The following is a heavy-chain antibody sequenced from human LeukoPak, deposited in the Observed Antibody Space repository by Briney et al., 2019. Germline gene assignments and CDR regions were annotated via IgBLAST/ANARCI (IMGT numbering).Heavy chain of an antibody. CDR1: GFSFSSYA. V-gene: IGHV3-23*01. Sequence: GGSLRLSCAASGFSFSSYAMSWVRQAPGKGLEWVSAISGSGGSTYFADSVKGRFTISRDNSKNTLYLQMNSLRAEDTAVYYCAKQNDFWSGYLFDYWGQGTLVTVSS. D-gene: IGHD3-3*01. CDR3: AKQNDFWSGYLFDY. J-gene: IGHJ4*02. CDR2: ISGSGGST.